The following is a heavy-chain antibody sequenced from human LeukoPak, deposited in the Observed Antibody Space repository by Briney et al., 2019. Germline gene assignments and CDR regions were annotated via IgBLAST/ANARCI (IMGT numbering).Heavy chain of an antibody. CDR2: INSDGSST. CDR1: GFIFSTYW. CDR3: ASQRWLQSSFDY. V-gene: IGHV3-74*01. Sequence: GGSLRLSCAASGFIFSTYWMHWVRQAPGKGLVWVSRINSDGSSTSYADSVKGRFTISRDNAKNTLYLQMNSLRAEDTAVYYCASQRWLQSSFDYWGQGTLVTVSS. D-gene: IGHD5-24*01. J-gene: IGHJ4*02.